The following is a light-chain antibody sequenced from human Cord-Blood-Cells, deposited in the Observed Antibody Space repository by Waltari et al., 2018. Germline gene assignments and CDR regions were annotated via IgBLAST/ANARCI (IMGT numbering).Light chain of an antibody. Sequence: DIQMTQSPSTPSASVGDRVTITCRDSQSISSWLAWYQQKPGKAPKLLIYKASSLESGVPSRFSGSGSGTEFTLTISSLQPDDFATYYCQQYNSYSPRWTFGQGTKVEIK. CDR2: KAS. V-gene: IGKV1-5*03. CDR1: QSISSW. J-gene: IGKJ1*01. CDR3: QQYNSYSPRWT.